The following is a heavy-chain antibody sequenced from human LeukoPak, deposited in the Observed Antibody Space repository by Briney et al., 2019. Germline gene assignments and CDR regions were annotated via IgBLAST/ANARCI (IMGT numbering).Heavy chain of an antibody. CDR3: AGATYYYDSSAYFSSDY. CDR1: GFTFSSYG. CDR2: ISYDGSNK. V-gene: IGHV3-30*03. Sequence: GGSLRLSCAASGFTFSSYGMHWVRQAPGKGLEWVAVISYDGSNKYYADSVKGRFTISRDNSKNTLYLQMNSLRAEDTAVYYCAGATYYYDSSAYFSSDYWGQGTLVTVSS. D-gene: IGHD3-22*01. J-gene: IGHJ4*02.